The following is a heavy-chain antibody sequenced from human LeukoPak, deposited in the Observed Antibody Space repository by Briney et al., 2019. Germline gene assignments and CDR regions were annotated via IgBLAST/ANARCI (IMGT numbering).Heavy chain of an antibody. V-gene: IGHV3-23*01. J-gene: IGHJ6*02. CDR2: ISGSGGST. CDR3: ARLRGGSSSDGMDV. Sequence: GGSLRLSCAASGFTFSSYAMSWVRQAPGKGLEWVSAISGSGGSTYYADSVKGRFTTSRDSSKSTLFLQMNNLRAEDTAVYYCARLRGGSSSDGMDVWGQGTTVTVSS. CDR1: GFTFSSYA. D-gene: IGHD6-6*01.